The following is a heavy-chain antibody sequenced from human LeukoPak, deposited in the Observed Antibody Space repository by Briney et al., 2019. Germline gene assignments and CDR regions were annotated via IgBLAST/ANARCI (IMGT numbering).Heavy chain of an antibody. CDR1: GFTFSTYA. V-gene: IGHV3-23*01. D-gene: IGHD2-21*01. CDR2: ISGSGDRT. CDR3: AKEAEGELYWGGYFEY. J-gene: IGHJ4*02. Sequence: GGSLRLSCAASGFTFSTYAMSWVRQAPGKGLEWVSGISGSGDRTDYADSVKGRFTLSRDNSKNTLYLQMNSLRAEDSAVYYCAKEAEGELYWGGYFEYWGQGTLVTVSS.